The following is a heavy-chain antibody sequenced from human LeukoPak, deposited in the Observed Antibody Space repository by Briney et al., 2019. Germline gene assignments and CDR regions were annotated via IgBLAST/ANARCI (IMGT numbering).Heavy chain of an antibody. J-gene: IGHJ6*03. CDR3: ARGRIASGAYYYYMDV. V-gene: IGHV4-59*12. CDR2: IYYSGST. CDR1: GGSISSYY. Sequence: SETLSLTCTVSGGSISSYYWSWIRQPPGKGLEWIGYIYYSGSTNYNPSLKSRVTISVDTSKNQFSLKLSSVTAADTAVYYCARGRIASGAYYYYMDVWGKGTTVTVSS. D-gene: IGHD2-21*01.